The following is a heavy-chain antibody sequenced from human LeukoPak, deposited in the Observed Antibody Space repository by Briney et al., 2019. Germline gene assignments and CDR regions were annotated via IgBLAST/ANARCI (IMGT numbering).Heavy chain of an antibody. CDR3: ARDASPGYFDL. D-gene: IGHD2-15*01. Sequence: PGGSLRLSCAVSGFTFSTYWMHWVRQGPGKGLAWVSRITNDGSATDYADSVKGRFTISRDNAEYTLYLHMNSLTDEDTAVYYCARDASPGYFDLWGRGTLVTVS. CDR2: ITNDGSAT. CDR1: GFTFSTYW. V-gene: IGHV3-74*01. J-gene: IGHJ2*01.